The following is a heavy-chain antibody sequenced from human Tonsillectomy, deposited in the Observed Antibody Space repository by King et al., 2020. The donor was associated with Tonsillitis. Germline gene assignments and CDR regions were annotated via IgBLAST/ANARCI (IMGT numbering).Heavy chain of an antibody. CDR2: ISISRGYI. CDR3: ARGGGDYGDFDY. D-gene: IGHD4-17*01. J-gene: IGHJ4*02. V-gene: IGHV3-21*01. Sequence: VQLVESGGGLVKPGGSLRLSCAASGFTFSSYNMNWVRQAPGKGLEWVSSISISRGYIYYADSVKGQFTISRDNAKNSLYLQMNSLRAEDTAVYYCARGGGDYGDFDYWGQGTLVTVAS. CDR1: GFTFSSYN.